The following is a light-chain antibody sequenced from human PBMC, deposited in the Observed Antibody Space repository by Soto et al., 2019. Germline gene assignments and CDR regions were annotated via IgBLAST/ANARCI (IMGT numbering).Light chain of an antibody. CDR3: QQYDTSIWAYT. J-gene: IGKJ2*01. CDR2: GAS. Sequence: EVVMTQSPATLSLSPGERATLSCRASQSVSSSYLAWYQQKPGQAPRLLIYGASSRATGIPDRFSGSGSGTDFTLTISRLEPEDFAVYYCQQYDTSIWAYTFGQGTKLEIK. CDR1: QSVSSSY. V-gene: IGKV3-20*01.